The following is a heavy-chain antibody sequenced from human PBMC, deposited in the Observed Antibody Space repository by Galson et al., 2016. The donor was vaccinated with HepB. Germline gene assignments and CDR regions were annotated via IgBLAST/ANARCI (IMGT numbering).Heavy chain of an antibody. CDR2: IYPGDSET. J-gene: IGHJ4*02. CDR1: GYNFTLYY. V-gene: IGHV5-51*01. D-gene: IGHD3-10*01. CDR3: ARQAFYYGSGSYCLDY. Sequence: QSGAEVKKPGESLQISCKASGYNFTLYYIAWVRQMPGRGLEWMGIIYPGDSETRYSPSFQDHVTISADKSFTTAHLVWSSLKTSDTAIYYCARQAFYYGSGSYCLDYWGQGTLVTVSA.